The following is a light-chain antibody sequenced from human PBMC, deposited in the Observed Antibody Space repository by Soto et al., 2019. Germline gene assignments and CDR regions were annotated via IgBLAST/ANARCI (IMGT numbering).Light chain of an antibody. V-gene: IGKV1-5*03. CDR2: KAS. Sequence: DIQMTQSPSTLSASVGARVTITCRASESINSWLAWYQQKPGKAPELLIYKASSLQSGVPSRFSGSGSGTEFTLPISSLQPDDLATYYCQQYNSYWTFGQGTKVEIK. J-gene: IGKJ1*01. CDR1: ESINSW. CDR3: QQYNSYWT.